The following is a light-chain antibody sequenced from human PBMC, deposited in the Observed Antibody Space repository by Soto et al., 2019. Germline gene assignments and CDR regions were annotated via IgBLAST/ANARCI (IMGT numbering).Light chain of an antibody. CDR2: SDH. CDR3: AAWDDSLSGLV. CDR1: SSNMGSNY. Sequence: QSALTQPPSASGTPGQRVTISCSGSSSNMGSNYVHWYQQLPGTAPKLLIHSDHQRPSGVPDRFSGSKSGTSASLAISGLRSEDEADYYCAAWDDSLSGLVFGGGTKLTVL. V-gene: IGLV1-47*02. J-gene: IGLJ3*02.